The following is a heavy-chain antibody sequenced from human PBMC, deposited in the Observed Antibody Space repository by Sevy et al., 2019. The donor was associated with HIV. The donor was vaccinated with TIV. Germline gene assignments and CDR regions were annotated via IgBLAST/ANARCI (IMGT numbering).Heavy chain of an antibody. CDR1: GFTFGDYA. Sequence: GGSLRLSCTTSGFTFGDYAMNWVRQAPGKGLEWVAFLKSKADGGTVDHAASVKGRFTISRDDSKSIAYVQMNDLTTDDTDVYYCTRWKGLQSIFDYWGQGALVTVSS. D-gene: IGHD1-1*01. CDR3: TRWKGLQSIFDY. CDR2: LKSKADGGTV. J-gene: IGHJ4*02. V-gene: IGHV3-49*04.